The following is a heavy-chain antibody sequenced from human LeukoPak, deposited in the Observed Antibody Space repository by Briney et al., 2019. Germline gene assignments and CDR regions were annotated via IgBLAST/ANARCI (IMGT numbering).Heavy chain of an antibody. CDR1: GFTVSSNY. CDR3: AKDRSSGWLTDY. Sequence: GGSLRLSCAASGFTVSSNYMSWVRQAPGKGLEWVSSISTSSSYIYYADSVKGRITISRDNSKNTLYLQMNSLRAEDTAVYYCAKDRSSGWLTDYWGQGTLVTVSS. D-gene: IGHD6-19*01. J-gene: IGHJ4*02. CDR2: ISTSSSYI. V-gene: IGHV3-21*01.